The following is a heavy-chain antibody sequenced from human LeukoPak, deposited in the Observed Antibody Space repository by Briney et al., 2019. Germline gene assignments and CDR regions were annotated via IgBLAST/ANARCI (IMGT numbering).Heavy chain of an antibody. CDR3: ARGRHDITMIVVVMTSVSYYLDV. Sequence: PSETLSLTCAVYGGSFSGYHWTWIRQSPGKGLQWIGDINPSGSTYYNPSLKSRLTISVDTSKNQFSLKLRPVTAADTAVYYCARGRHDITMIVVVMTSVSYYLDVWGKGTTVTVSS. CDR2: INPSGST. D-gene: IGHD3-22*01. CDR1: GGSFSGYH. V-gene: IGHV4-34*01. J-gene: IGHJ6*03.